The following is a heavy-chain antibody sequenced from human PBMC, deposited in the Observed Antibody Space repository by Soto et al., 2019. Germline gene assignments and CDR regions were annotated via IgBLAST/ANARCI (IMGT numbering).Heavy chain of an antibody. V-gene: IGHV1-69*08. Sequence: QVQLVQSGAEVKKPGSSVNVSCKASGGTFSSYTISWVRQAPGQGLEWMGRIIPILGIANYAQKFQGRVTITADKSTSTAYMELSSLRSEDTAVYYCAREEYYYGSGAFFDYWDQGTLVTVSS. CDR1: GGTFSSYT. J-gene: IGHJ4*02. CDR2: IIPILGIA. D-gene: IGHD3-10*01. CDR3: AREEYYYGSGAFFDY.